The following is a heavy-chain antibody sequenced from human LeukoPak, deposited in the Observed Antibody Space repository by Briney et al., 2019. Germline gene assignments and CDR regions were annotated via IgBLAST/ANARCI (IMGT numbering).Heavy chain of an antibody. V-gene: IGHV3-9*01. CDR3: AKGAYSSSWYRFDY. J-gene: IGHJ4*02. D-gene: IGHD6-13*01. CDR1: GFTFDGYA. CDR2: ISWNSGSI. Sequence: PGGSLRLSCAASGFTFDGYAMHWVRQAPGKGLEWVSGISWNSGSIGYADSVKGRFTISRDNAKNSLYLQMNSLRAEDTALYYCAKGAYSSSWYRFDYWGQGTLVTVSS.